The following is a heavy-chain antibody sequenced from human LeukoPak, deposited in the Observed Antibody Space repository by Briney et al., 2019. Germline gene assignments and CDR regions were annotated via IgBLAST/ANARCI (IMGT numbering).Heavy chain of an antibody. CDR3: ARAIRRPSYYFDY. V-gene: IGHV6-1*01. D-gene: IGHD6-6*01. Sequence: SQTLSLTCAISGDSVSSNSAAWNWIRQSPLRGLEWLGRTYYRSKWYNDYAVSVKSRITISPDTSKNQFSLQLNSVTPEDTAVYYCARAIRRPSYYFDYWGQGTLVTVSS. CDR2: TYYRSKWYN. J-gene: IGHJ4*02. CDR1: GDSVSSNSAA.